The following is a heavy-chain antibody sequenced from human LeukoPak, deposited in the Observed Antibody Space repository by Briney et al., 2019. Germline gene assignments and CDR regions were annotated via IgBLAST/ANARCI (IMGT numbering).Heavy chain of an antibody. V-gene: IGHV1-69*01. D-gene: IGHD1-26*01. CDR1: GGTFSSYA. CDR2: TIPIFGTA. CDR3: ARDRRLLPMVLDY. J-gene: IGHJ4*02. Sequence: SVKVSCKASGGTFSSYAISWVRQAPGQGLEWMGGTIPIFGTANYAQKFQGRVTITADESTSTAYMELSSLRSEDTAVYYCARDRRLLPMVLDYWGQGTLVTVSS.